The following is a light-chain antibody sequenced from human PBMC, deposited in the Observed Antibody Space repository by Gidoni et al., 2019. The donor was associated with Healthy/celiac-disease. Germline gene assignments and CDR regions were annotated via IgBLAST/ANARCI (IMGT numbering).Light chain of an antibody. V-gene: IGLV3-1*01. CDR1: KLVDKY. CDR2: QDS. Sequence: SSELTQPPSVSVSPAQTASITCSGDKLVDKYACWYQQKPGQSPVLVIYQDSKRPSGIPERFSGSNSGNTATLTISVTQAMDEADYYCQAWDSSTDVVFGGGTKLTVL. J-gene: IGLJ2*01. CDR3: QAWDSSTDVV.